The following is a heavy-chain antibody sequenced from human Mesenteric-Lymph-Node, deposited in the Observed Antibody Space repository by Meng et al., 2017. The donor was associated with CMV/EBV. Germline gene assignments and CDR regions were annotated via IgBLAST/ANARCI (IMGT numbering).Heavy chain of an antibody. J-gene: IGHJ4*02. Sequence: SETLSLTCTVSGGSISSSSYYWGWIRQPPGKGLEWIGEFNPGVSTNYNPSLKSRVTMSADTSKNQFTLKLTSVTAADTAIYYCARFDPSGAWYVFDYWGQGTLVTVSS. CDR2: FNPGVST. V-gene: IGHV4-39*01. D-gene: IGHD5-12*01. CDR3: ARFDPSGAWYVFDY. CDR1: GGSISSSSYY.